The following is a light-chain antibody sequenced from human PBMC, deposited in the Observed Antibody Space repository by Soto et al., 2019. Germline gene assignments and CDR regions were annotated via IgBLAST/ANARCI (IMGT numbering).Light chain of an antibody. Sequence: QSALTQPASVSGSPGQSITISCTGTSSDVGGYDYVSWYQQQSGKAPKLIIYEVSSRPSGVSNRFSGSESGNTASLTISGLQADDEADYYCDSFTSSRAYVFGVGTKLTVL. CDR2: EVS. V-gene: IGLV2-14*01. J-gene: IGLJ1*01. CDR1: SSDVGGYDY. CDR3: DSFTSSRAYV.